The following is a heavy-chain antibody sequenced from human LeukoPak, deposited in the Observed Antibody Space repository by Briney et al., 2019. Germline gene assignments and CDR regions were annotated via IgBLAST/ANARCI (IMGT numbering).Heavy chain of an antibody. CDR1: RFTFSNYA. Sequence: GGSLRLSCAASRFTFSNYAMHWVRQAPGKGLEWVAVISSDGGHKSYADSVKGRFSISRDSSKKTLYLQLSGLRAEDTAVYYCARDPGYCTSHSCTTYFDYWGQGTLVTVSS. CDR3: ARDPGYCTSHSCTTYFDY. J-gene: IGHJ4*02. D-gene: IGHD2-2*01. V-gene: IGHV3-30*04. CDR2: ISSDGGHK.